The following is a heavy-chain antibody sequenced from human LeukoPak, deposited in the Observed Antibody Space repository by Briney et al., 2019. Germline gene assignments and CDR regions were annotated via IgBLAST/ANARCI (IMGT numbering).Heavy chain of an antibody. Sequence: GGSLRLFCAASGVTLSRYAVNRVRQAPGRGLEWVSYISRSSGSTVYAESLKGQFTISRDNSKNMLDLQMDSLRAEGTAIYYCVRKVYYYLDVWGKGTTVTVSS. V-gene: IGHV3-23*01. CDR1: GVTLSRYA. J-gene: IGHJ6*03. CDR2: ISRSSGST. CDR3: VRKVYYYLDV.